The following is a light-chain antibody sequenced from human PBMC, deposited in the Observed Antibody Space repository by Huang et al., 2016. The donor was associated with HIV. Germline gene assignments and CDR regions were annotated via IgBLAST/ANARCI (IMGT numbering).Light chain of an antibody. J-gene: IGKJ5*01. Sequence: ENVLTQSPATLSLSPGERATLSCRASQSVSRNLGWYQQKFGQAPRLFIYDASTRATGIPARFSGCGSGTNFTLTISSLEPEDCAVCYCQQRDTFGPGTRLEIK. CDR1: QSVSRN. CDR3: QQRDT. V-gene: IGKV3-11*01. CDR2: DAS.